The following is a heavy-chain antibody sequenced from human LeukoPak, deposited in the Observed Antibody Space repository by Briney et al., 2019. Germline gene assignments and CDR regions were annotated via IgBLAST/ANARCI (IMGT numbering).Heavy chain of an antibody. Sequence: GESLKISCAVSGFTFTDYWMNWVRQAPGKGLERVASIKQDGGEKSYVDSVKGRFTISRDNAKRSLYLQMTSLRAEDTAVYYCARDGTAPGLYFDLWGQGTLVAVSP. CDR1: GFTFTDYW. CDR2: IKQDGGEK. J-gene: IGHJ4*01. CDR3: ARDGTAPGLYFDL. D-gene: IGHD6-13*01. V-gene: IGHV3-7*01.